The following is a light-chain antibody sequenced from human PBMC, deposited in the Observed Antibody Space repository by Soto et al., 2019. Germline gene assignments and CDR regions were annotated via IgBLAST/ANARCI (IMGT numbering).Light chain of an antibody. V-gene: IGKV3-20*01. CDR1: QSVSSSY. CDR2: GAS. CDR3: QQYGSSPG. Sequence: EIVLTQSPGTLSLSPGERATLSCRASQSVSSSYLAWYQQKPGQAPRLLIYGASSRATGIPDRFSGSGSGTDFTLTISRLEPEDFAVYYCQQYGSSPGFGPGNKVDIK. J-gene: IGKJ3*01.